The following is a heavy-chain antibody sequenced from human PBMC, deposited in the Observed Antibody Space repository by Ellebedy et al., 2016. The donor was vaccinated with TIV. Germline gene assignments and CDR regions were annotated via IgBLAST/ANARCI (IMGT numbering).Heavy chain of an antibody. CDR3: ARIVGGSGDY. V-gene: IGHV6-1*01. CDR1: GDSVSSNSAA. D-gene: IGHD1-26*01. Sequence: SHTLSLTCAISGDSVSSNSAAWSWVRQSPSRGLEWLGRTYYRSKWYNDYAVSVKSRITNNPDTSQNQFSLQLNSVTPEDTAVYYCARIVGGSGDYWGQGTRVTVSS. J-gene: IGHJ4*02. CDR2: TYYRSKWYN.